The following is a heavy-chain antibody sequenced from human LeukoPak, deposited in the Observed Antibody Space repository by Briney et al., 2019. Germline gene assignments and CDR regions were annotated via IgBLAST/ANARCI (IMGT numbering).Heavy chain of an antibody. Sequence: GGSLRLSCVASGFTFSSYSMNWVRQAPGEGLEWVSYISSLSGTIYYADSVKGRFTISRDNAKNSLYLQMNSLRAEDTAVYYCARVMGRGAFDIWGQGTMVTVSS. CDR3: ARVMGRGAFDI. CDR2: ISSLSGTI. V-gene: IGHV3-48*01. D-gene: IGHD3-10*01. CDR1: GFTFSSYS. J-gene: IGHJ3*02.